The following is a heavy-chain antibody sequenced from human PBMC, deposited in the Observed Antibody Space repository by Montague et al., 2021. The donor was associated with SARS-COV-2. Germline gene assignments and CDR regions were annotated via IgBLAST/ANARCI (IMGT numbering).Heavy chain of an antibody. CDR1: GGSISRGYYY. Sequence: TLSLTCTVSGGSISRGYYYWSWIRLPAGKGLEWIGRIYRSGSPNYNPSLESRVALSVDTSRNQFSLKMTAVTAADTAMYSCARGVDTGVVTVTGGFDSWGQGTLVIVSS. CDR2: IYRSGSP. J-gene: IGHJ4*02. CDR3: ARGVDTGVVTVTGGFDS. D-gene: IGHD5-18*01. V-gene: IGHV4-61*02.